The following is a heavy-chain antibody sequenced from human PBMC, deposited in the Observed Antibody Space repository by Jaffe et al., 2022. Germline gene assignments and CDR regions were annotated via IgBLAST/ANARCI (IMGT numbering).Heavy chain of an antibody. CDR1: GYTFTSYY. CDR2: INPSGGST. D-gene: IGHD2-21*02. Sequence: QVQLVQSGAEVKKPGASVKVSCKASGYTFTSYYMHWVRQAPGQGLEWMGIINPSGGSTSYAQKFQGRVTMTRDTSTSTVYMELSSLRSEDTAVYYCARACGGDCYLEYFQHWGQGTLVTVSS. CDR3: ARACGGDCYLEYFQH. V-gene: IGHV1-46*01. J-gene: IGHJ1*01.